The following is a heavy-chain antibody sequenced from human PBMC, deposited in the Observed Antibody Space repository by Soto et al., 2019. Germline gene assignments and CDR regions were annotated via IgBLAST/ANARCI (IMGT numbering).Heavy chain of an antibody. CDR2: IYAVGTT. CDR1: GFTVSDNF. V-gene: IGHV3-66*01. J-gene: IGHJ3*02. D-gene: IGHD1-26*01. CDR3: ARGTWEGFDI. Sequence: EVQLVESGGNSVQPGGSLRLSCAASGFTVSDNFMSWVLQAPGMGLEWVSVIYAVGTTFHADSVKGRFIMSRDNYKNTLHLQMNSLRVDDTAIYYCARGTWEGFDIWGQGTMVTVSS.